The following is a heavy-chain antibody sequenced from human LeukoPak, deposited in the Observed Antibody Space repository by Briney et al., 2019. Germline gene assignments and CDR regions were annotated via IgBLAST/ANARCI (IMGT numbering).Heavy chain of an antibody. CDR2: IYYSGNT. CDR3: AGRPYIAAGVDY. V-gene: IGHV4-39*01. CDR1: GDSISSSSYY. J-gene: IGHJ4*02. Sequence: SETLSLTCTVSGDSISSSSYYWGWIRQPPGKGLEWIGSIYYSGNTYYNPSLKSRVTISVDTSKNQFSLKLTSVTAADTAVYFCAGRPYIAAGVDYWGQGSLVTVSS. D-gene: IGHD6-13*01.